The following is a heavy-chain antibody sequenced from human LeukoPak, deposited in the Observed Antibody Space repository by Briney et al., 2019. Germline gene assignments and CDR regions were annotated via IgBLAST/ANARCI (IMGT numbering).Heavy chain of an antibody. Sequence: GGSLRLPCAASAFTFSSSAMHWVRQAPGKGLEWVAVISYDGSNKYYADSVKGRFSISRDNSKNMLYLQMNSLRAEDTAVYYCARDSSWYVGWFDPWGQGTLVTVSS. CDR3: ARDSSWYVGWFDP. V-gene: IGHV3-30*04. J-gene: IGHJ5*02. CDR1: AFTFSSSA. CDR2: ISYDGSNK. D-gene: IGHD6-13*01.